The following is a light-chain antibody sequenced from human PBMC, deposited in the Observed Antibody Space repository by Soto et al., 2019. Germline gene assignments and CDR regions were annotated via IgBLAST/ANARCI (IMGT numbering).Light chain of an antibody. CDR3: QHYGSSPPYT. Sequence: EIVLTQSPGTLSLSPGERATLSCSASQSVSGSYLAWYRQKPGQTPRLLIYGASSRATDIPDRFSGSGSGTDFTLTISRLEPEDFAVYYCQHYGSSPPYTFGQGTKVDIK. CDR2: GAS. CDR1: QSVSGSY. J-gene: IGKJ2*01. V-gene: IGKV3-20*01.